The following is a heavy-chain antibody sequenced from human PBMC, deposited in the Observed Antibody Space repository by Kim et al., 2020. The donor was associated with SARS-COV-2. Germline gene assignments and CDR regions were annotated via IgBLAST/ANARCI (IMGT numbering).Heavy chain of an antibody. CDR2: IRSKAYGGTT. CDR1: GFTFGDSA. CDR3: TSGYNSGWRRSFDY. D-gene: IGHD6-19*01. Sequence: GGYLRLSCTASGFTFGDSAMSWFRQAPGKGLEWVGFIRSKAYGGTTEYAASVKGRFTISRDDSKSIGYLQMNSLKTEDTAVYYCTSGYNSGWRRSFDYWGQGTLVTVSS. J-gene: IGHJ4*02. V-gene: IGHV3-49*03.